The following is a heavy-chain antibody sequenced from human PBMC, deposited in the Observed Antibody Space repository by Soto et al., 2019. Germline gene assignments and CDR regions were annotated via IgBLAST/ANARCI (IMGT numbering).Heavy chain of an antibody. V-gene: IGHV1-69*13. CDR3: ARGRFWEDIVLVPAADAFDI. J-gene: IGHJ3*02. CDR1: GGTFSSDA. D-gene: IGHD2-2*01. Sequence: SVKVSCKDSGGTFSSDAIRWVRQDPEQGLEWMGGIIPIFGTANYAQKFQGRVTITADESTSTAYMELSSLRSEDTAVYYCARGRFWEDIVLVPAADAFDIWGQGTMVTVSS. CDR2: IIPIFGTA.